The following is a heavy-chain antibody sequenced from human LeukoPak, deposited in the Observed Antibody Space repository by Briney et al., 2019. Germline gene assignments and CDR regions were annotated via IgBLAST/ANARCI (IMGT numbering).Heavy chain of an antibody. D-gene: IGHD5-24*01. V-gene: IGHV1-69*13. Sequence: SLKVSCKASGATFSRSAVAWVRQAPAQGLEWMRGTIPILGTPNYPQTFQGRVTIAADGSTNTAYMELTNLSSDDTAVYFCARPTDGYNYGPLEYWGRGTLVTVSS. CDR3: ARPTDGYNYGPLEY. CDR2: TIPILGTP. CDR1: GATFSRSA. J-gene: IGHJ4*02.